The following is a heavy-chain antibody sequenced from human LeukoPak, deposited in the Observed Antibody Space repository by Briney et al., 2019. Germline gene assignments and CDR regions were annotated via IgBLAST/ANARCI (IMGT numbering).Heavy chain of an antibody. V-gene: IGHV3-30*18. Sequence: PGRSLRLSCAASGFTFSSYGMHWVRQAPGKGLEWVAVIPYDGSNEYYSDSVKGRFTISRDNSRNTLYLQMNSLRAEDTAVFYCAKAACGDAFDVWGQGTMVTVSS. CDR3: AKAACGDAFDV. J-gene: IGHJ3*01. CDR1: GFTFSSYG. D-gene: IGHD2-21*01. CDR2: IPYDGSNE.